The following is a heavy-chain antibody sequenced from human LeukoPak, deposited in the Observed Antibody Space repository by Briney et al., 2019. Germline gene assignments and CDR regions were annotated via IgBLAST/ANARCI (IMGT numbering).Heavy chain of an antibody. Sequence: SETLSLTCTVSGGSISSHYWSWIRQPPGKGLEWIGYIYYSGSTNYNPSLKSRVTISVDTSKNQFSLKLSSVTAADTAVYYCARVAGYDFWSGYHYYYYYMDVWGKGTTVTVSS. V-gene: IGHV4-59*11. J-gene: IGHJ6*03. CDR3: ARVAGYDFWSGYHYYYYYMDV. D-gene: IGHD3-3*01. CDR2: IYYSGST. CDR1: GGSISSHY.